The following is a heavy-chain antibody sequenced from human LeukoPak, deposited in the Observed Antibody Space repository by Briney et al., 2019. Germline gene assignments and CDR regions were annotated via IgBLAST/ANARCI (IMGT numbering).Heavy chain of an antibody. J-gene: IGHJ3*01. CDR1: GFTFSVFY. CDR3: ANEIGVSAASFDV. CDR2: IGSRSNT. V-gene: IGHV3-11*01. Sequence: GVSLRLSCAASGFTFSVFYMSWMRQAPGEGLECVAFIGSRSNTKYADSEQGRFTISRDNTKNSLYLQMDRLRADDSALYYCANEIGVSAASFDVWGRGTMVTVSS. D-gene: IGHD2-2*01.